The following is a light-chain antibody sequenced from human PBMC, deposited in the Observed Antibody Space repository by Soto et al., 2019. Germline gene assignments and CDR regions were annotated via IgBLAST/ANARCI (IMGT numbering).Light chain of an antibody. V-gene: IGLV3-10*01. J-gene: IGLJ1*01. CDR2: EDN. CDR3: FSPDKSGNLGV. Sequence: ELTQAPSVSVSPGQTARITCSGDALPTRFAHWYKQKAGHAPVQVIYEDNKRPSGIPERFSGSSSGTVATLVISEAQVEDEGDYYCFSPDKSGNLGVFGPGTKLTVL. CDR1: ALPTRF.